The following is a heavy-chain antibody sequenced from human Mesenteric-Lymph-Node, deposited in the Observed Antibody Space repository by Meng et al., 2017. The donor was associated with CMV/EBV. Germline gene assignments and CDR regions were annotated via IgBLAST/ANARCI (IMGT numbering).Heavy chain of an antibody. CDR3: AREYSSSSTGWFDP. V-gene: IGHV4-38-2*02. J-gene: IGHJ5*02. CDR2: IYHSGST. CDR1: GYSISSGYY. Sequence: SETLSLTCTVSGYSISSGYYWGWIRQPPGKGLEWIGSIYHSGSTYYNPSLKSRVTISVDTSKNQFSLKLSSVTAADTAVYYCAREYSSSSTGWFDPWGQGTLVTSPQ. D-gene: IGHD6-6*01.